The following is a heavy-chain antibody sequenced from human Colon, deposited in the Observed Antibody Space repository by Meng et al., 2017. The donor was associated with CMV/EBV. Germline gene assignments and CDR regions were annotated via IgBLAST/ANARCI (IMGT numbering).Heavy chain of an antibody. J-gene: IGHJ4*02. CDR3: AAMAENWYFDY. Sequence: SLAYTVSGDSISGYWGRWVRQTPGKGLEWIAYVCHSGITKYNPSLKSRVTISLDTSKNQVSLKLSSVTAADTAVYYCAAMAENWYFDYWGQRALVTVSS. CDR2: VCHSGIT. CDR1: GDSISGYW. D-gene: IGHD6-19*01. V-gene: IGHV4-59*13.